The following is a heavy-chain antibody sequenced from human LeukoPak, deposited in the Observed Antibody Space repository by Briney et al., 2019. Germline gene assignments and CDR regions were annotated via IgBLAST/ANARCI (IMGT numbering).Heavy chain of an antibody. V-gene: IGHV3-7*04. CDR1: GFTFSNYW. D-gene: IGHD6-19*01. J-gene: IGHJ4*02. Sequence: PGGSLRLSCAASGFTFSNYWMSWVRQAPGKGLEWVANIKQDGSEKYYVDSVKGRFTISRDNAKNSLYLQMNSLRAEDTAVYYCARDRSYGRSLAVAEDYWGQGTLVTVSS. CDR3: ARDRSYGRSLAVAEDY. CDR2: IKQDGSEK.